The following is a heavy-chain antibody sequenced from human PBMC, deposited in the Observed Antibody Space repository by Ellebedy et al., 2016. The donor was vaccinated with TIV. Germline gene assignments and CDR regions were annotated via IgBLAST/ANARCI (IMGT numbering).Heavy chain of an antibody. V-gene: IGHV3-23*01. CDR1: GFTFSDVW. J-gene: IGHJ3*02. D-gene: IGHD4-17*01. CDR3: AKDVPYGDYAKYDAFDI. CDR2: ISGSGGST. Sequence: GGSLRLXCAASGFTFSDVWMTWVRQAPGKGLEWVSAISGSGGSTYYADSVKGRFTISRDNSKNTLYLQMNSLRAEDTAVYYCAKDVPYGDYAKYDAFDIWGQGTMVTVSS.